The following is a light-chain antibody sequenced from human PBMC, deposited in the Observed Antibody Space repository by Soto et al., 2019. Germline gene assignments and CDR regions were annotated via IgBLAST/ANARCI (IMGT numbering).Light chain of an antibody. V-gene: IGKV3-20*01. CDR2: GAT. Sequence: EFVLTLARGTLLLSPRERATLSCRASQSVSSSYLAWYQQRRGQAPRLLIYGATSRATGIPDRFSGSGSGTDFTLTISSLEPEDFIVYYCHHSASPPATFAEGTKVDI. CDR1: QSVSSSY. J-gene: IGKJ4*02. CDR3: HHSASPPAT.